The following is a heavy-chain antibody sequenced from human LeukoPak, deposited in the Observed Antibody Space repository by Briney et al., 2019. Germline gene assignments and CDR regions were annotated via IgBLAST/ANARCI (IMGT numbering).Heavy chain of an antibody. CDR1: GYSFTSYW. Sequence: GESLKISCKGSGYSFTSYWIGWVRQMPGKGLEWMGIIYPGDSDTRYSPSFQGQVTISADKSISTAYLQWSSLKASDTAMYYCARHPSLGTDCSGGSCYAYWGQGTLVTVSS. CDR3: ARHPSLGTDCSGGSCYAY. D-gene: IGHD2-15*01. CDR2: IYPGDSDT. V-gene: IGHV5-51*01. J-gene: IGHJ4*02.